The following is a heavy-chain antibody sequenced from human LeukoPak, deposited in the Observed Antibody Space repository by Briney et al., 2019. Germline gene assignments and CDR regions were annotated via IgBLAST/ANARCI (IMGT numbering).Heavy chain of an antibody. D-gene: IGHD2-15*01. Sequence: PGGSLRLSCAASGFTFSSYSMTWVRQAPGKGLEWVSSISSSSSYIYYADSVKGRFTISRDNAKNSLYLQMNSLRAEDTAVYYCARDYCSGGSCYSDWGQGTLVTVSS. V-gene: IGHV3-21*01. CDR2: ISSSSSYI. CDR3: ARDYCSGGSCYSD. J-gene: IGHJ4*02. CDR1: GFTFSSYS.